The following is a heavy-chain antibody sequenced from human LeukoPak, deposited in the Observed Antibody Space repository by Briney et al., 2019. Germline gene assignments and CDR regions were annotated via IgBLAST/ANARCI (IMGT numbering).Heavy chain of an antibody. CDR2: ISGSGGST. Sequence: GGSLRLSCAASGFTFSSYAISWVRQAPGKGLEWGSAISGSGGSTYYADSVKGRFTISRDNSKNTLYLQMNSLRAEDTAVYYCAKDYVQLKVFDYWGQGTLVTVSS. CDR1: GFTFSSYA. J-gene: IGHJ4*02. V-gene: IGHV3-23*01. CDR3: AKDYVQLKVFDY. D-gene: IGHD1-1*01.